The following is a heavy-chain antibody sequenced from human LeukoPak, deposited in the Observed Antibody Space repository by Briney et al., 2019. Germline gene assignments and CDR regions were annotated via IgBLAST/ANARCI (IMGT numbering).Heavy chain of an antibody. Sequence: PGGSLRLSCAASGFTFSSYGLSWVRQAPGKGLEWVAFIRYDGSNKYYADSVKGRFTISRDNSKNTLYLQMNSLRAEDTAVYYCASNNDILTGSFDYWGQGTLVTVSS. V-gene: IGHV3-30*02. CDR3: ASNNDILTGSFDY. CDR2: IRYDGSNK. CDR1: GFTFSSYG. D-gene: IGHD3-9*01. J-gene: IGHJ4*02.